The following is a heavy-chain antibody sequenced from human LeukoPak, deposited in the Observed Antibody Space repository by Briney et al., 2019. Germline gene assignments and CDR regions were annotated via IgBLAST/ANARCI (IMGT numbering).Heavy chain of an antibody. CDR3: ASGVPAALY. V-gene: IGHV3-33*01. CDR1: GFTFSNYF. D-gene: IGHD2-2*01. J-gene: IGHJ4*02. CDR2: IWSDGSSQ. Sequence: GRSLRLSCVASGFTFSNYFMHWVRQAPGRGLDWVALIWSDGSSQYYADSVKGRFTISRDNSKNTLYLQMNSLRAEDTAVYYCASGVPAALYWAQETLVTVSS.